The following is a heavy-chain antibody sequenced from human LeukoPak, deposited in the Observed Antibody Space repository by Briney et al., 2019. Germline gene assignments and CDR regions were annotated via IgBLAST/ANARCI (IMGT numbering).Heavy chain of an antibody. Sequence: ASVKVSCKASGYTFTSCAMNWVRQAPGQGLEWMGWINTNTGNPTYAQGFTGRFVFSLDTSVSTAYLQISSLKAEDTAVYYCAREYCSGGSCYTGGRFYYYMDVWGKGTTVTVSS. D-gene: IGHD2-15*01. J-gene: IGHJ6*03. CDR1: GYTFTSCA. CDR2: INTNTGNP. V-gene: IGHV7-4-1*02. CDR3: AREYCSGGSCYTGGRFYYYMDV.